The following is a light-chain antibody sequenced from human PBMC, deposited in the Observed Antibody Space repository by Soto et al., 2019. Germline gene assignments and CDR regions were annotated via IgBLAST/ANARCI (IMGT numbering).Light chain of an antibody. V-gene: IGLV2-14*01. CDR2: EVS. J-gene: IGLJ2*01. CDR3: SSYTSSSTPVV. Sequence: QSALTQPASVSGSPGQSITISCTGTSSDVGGYNYVSWYQQHPGKAPKLMIYEVSNRPSGVSNRFSGSKSGNTASLTISGXXAEDEADYYCSSYTSSSTPVVFGGGTKLTVL. CDR1: SSDVGGYNY.